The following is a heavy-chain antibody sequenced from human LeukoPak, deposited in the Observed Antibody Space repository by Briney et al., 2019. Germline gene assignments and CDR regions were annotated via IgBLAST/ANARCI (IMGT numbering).Heavy chain of an antibody. J-gene: IGHJ4*02. CDR1: GFTFSSYE. CDR2: ISSSGSTI. Sequence: GGSLRLSCAASGFTFSSYEMNWVRQAPGKGLEWVSYISSSGSTIYYADSVKGRFTISRDNAKNSLYLQMNSLRADDTAVYYCARGGVYSTSAVDYWGQGTLVTVSS. V-gene: IGHV3-48*03. D-gene: IGHD6-6*01. CDR3: ARGGVYSTSAVDY.